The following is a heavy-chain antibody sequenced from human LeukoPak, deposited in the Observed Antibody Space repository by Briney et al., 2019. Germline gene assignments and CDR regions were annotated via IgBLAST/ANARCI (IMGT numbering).Heavy chain of an antibody. J-gene: IGHJ6*02. D-gene: IGHD3-10*01. V-gene: IGHV3-21*01. CDR1: GLTFSSYS. CDR2: ISSSSSYI. Sequence: GGSLRLSCAASGLTFSSYSMNWVRQAPGKGLEWVSSISSSSSYIYYADSVKGRFTISRDNAKNSLYLQMSSLGAEDTAVYYCARDSITMVRGPGWVYGMDVWGQGTTVTVSS. CDR3: ARDSITMVRGPGWVYGMDV.